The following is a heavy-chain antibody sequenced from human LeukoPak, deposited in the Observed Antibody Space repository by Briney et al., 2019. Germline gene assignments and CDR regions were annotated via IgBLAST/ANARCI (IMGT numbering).Heavy chain of an antibody. Sequence: SETLSLTCAVSGGSISSGGYSWSWIRQPPGRGLEWIGYIFHTGNSYYDPSLKSRVAISVDRSKNQFSLKLSSVTAADTAVYYCARDRSSGQTADDAFDIWGQGTMVTVSS. CDR3: ARDRSSGQTADDAFDI. CDR1: GGSISSGGYS. CDR2: IFHTGNS. D-gene: IGHD6-6*01. J-gene: IGHJ3*02. V-gene: IGHV4-30-2*01.